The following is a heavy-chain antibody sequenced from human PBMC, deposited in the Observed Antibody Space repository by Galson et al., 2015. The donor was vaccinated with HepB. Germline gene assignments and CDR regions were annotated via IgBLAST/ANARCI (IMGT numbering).Heavy chain of an antibody. CDR2: ISYDGSNK. J-gene: IGHJ6*03. CDR3: AKAGRIVVVPAAIGGNYYYYYMDV. V-gene: IGHV3-30*18. Sequence: SLRLSCAASGFTFSSYGMHWVRQAPGKGLEWVAVISYDGSNKYYADSVKGRFTISRDNSKNTLYLQMNSLRAEDTAVYYCAKAGRIVVVPAAIGGNYYYYYMDVWGKGTTVTVSS. CDR1: GFTFSSYG. D-gene: IGHD2-2*02.